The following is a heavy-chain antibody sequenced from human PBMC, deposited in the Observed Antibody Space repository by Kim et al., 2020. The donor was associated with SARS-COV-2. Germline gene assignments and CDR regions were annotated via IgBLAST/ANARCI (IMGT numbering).Heavy chain of an antibody. CDR3: ARGGGYYDILTGPDY. J-gene: IGHJ4*02. V-gene: IGHV4-34*01. CDR1: GGSFSGYY. CDR2: INHSGST. D-gene: IGHD3-9*01. Sequence: SETLSLTCAVYGGSFSGYYWSWIRQPPGKGLEWIGEINHSGSTNYNPSLKSRVTISVDTSKNQFSLKLSSVTAADTAVYYCARGGGYYDILTGPDYWGQGTLVTVSS.